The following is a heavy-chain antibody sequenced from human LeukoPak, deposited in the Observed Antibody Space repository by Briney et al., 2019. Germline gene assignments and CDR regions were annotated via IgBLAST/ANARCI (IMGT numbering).Heavy chain of an antibody. CDR3: ARTLVGATLADY. CDR1: GGTFSSYA. J-gene: IGHJ4*02. V-gene: IGHV1-69*01. D-gene: IGHD1-26*01. Sequence: SVKVSCEASGGTFSSYAISWVRQSPGQGLEWMRGIIPIFGTANYAQKFQGRVTITADESTSTAYMELSTLRSEDTAVYYCARTLVGATLADYWGQGTLVTVSS. CDR2: IIPIFGTA.